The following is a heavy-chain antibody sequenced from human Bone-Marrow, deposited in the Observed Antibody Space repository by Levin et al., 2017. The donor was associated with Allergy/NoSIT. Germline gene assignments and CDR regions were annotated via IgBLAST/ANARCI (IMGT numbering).Heavy chain of an antibody. CDR3: AEQAGGLAGTLGV. J-gene: IGHJ6*02. V-gene: IGHV3-23*01. CDR1: GFTFSTYV. Sequence: AGGSLRLSCAVSGFTFSTYVMSWVRQPPGMGLEWVSTISDSGGTTHYADSVKGRFTISRDNSKDTLFLQMNSLRAEDTAVYYCAEQAGGLAGTLGVWGQGTTVTVSS. CDR2: ISDSGGTT. D-gene: IGHD7-27*01.